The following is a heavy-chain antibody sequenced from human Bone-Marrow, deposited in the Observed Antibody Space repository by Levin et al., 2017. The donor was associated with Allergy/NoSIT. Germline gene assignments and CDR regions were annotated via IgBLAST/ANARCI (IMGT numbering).Heavy chain of an antibody. CDR3: ARGMWFGEVPYYSYYGIDM. D-gene: IGHD3-10*01. CDR2: MSYDGTTQ. V-gene: IGHV3-30*14. CDR1: GFTFNRYV. J-gene: IGHJ6*02. Sequence: SCGASGFTFNRYVMYWVRQAPGKGLEWGGLMSYDGTTQYYADAAKVRFTISRDISKNMLYLQKSSLRVEDTAVYDWARGMWFGEVPYYSYYGIDMWGPGPAVTVS.